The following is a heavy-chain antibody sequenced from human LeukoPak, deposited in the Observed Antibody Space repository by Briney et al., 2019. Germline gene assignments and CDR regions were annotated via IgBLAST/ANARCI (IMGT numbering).Heavy chain of an antibody. CDR2: INHSGST. D-gene: IGHD5-18*01. CDR3: ASRGYSYDETFDY. J-gene: IGHJ4*02. CDR1: GGSFSGYY. Sequence: SETLSLTCAVYGGSFSGYYWSWIRQPPGKGLEWIGEINHSGSTNYNPSLKSRVTISVDTSKNQFSLKLSSVTAADTAVYYCASRGYSYDETFDYWGQGTLVTVSS. V-gene: IGHV4-34*01.